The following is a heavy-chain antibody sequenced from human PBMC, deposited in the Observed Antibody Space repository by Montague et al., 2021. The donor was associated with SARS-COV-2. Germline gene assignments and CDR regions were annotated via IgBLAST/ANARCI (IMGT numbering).Heavy chain of an antibody. J-gene: IGHJ3*02. CDR1: GGSFSNYY. Sequence: SETLSLICAISGGSFSNYYWSWIRQPPGKGLEWIGEVNQSGTTIYNPSVKSGVTISEDTSKNQFYLRLNSVTAADTAVYYCARGRRPGVVPGAGPACLAFDIWGQGAMVTVSS. V-gene: IGHV4-34*01. CDR3: ARGRRPGVVPGAGPACLAFDI. D-gene: IGHD2-2*01. CDR2: VNQSGTT.